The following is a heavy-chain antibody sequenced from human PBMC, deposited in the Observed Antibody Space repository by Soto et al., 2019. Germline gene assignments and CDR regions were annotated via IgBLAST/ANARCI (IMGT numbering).Heavy chain of an antibody. CDR2: MNPNSGNT. D-gene: IGHD3-22*01. CDR1: GYTFTSYD. V-gene: IGHV1-8*01. J-gene: IGHJ3*02. CDR3: ARGFYYYDSSGYYLVRAFDI. Sequence: ASVKVSFKASGYTFTSYDINWVRQATGQGLEWMGWMNPNSGNTGYAQKFQGRVTMTRNTSISTAYMELSSLRSEDTAVYYCARGFYYYDSSGYYLVRAFDIWGQGTMVTVSS.